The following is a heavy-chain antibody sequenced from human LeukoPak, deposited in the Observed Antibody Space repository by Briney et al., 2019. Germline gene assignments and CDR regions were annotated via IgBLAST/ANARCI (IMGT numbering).Heavy chain of an antibody. CDR3: ITLIWSSRTSWYADY. V-gene: IGHV3-15*01. D-gene: IGHD2-2*01. J-gene: IGHJ4*02. Sequence: PGGSLRFSCAASGFTFSNAWMSWVRQAPGKGLEWVGRIKSKTDGGTTVYAAPVKGRSTISRDGSKDTLYLQMNSLRTEDTAVYYCITLIWSSRTSWYADYWGQGTLVTV. CDR1: GFTFSNAW. CDR2: IKSKTDGGTT.